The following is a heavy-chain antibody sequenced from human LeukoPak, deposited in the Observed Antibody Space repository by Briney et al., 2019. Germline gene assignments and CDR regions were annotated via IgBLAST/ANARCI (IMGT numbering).Heavy chain of an antibody. CDR3: ARDPGQQLGYFQH. CDR2: ISSSSSYI. Sequence: PGGSLRLSCAASGFTFSSYSMNWVRQAPGKGLEWVSSISSSSSYIYYADSVKGRFTISRDNAKNSLYLQMNSLRAEDTAVYYCARDPGQQLGYFQHWGQGTPVTVSS. D-gene: IGHD6-13*01. J-gene: IGHJ1*01. V-gene: IGHV3-21*01. CDR1: GFTFSSYS.